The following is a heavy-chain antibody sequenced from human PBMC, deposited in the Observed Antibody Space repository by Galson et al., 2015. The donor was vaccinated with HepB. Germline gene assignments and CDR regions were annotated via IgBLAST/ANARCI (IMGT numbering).Heavy chain of an antibody. V-gene: IGHV3-9*01. CDR3: PKGTCADFWSVIHY. J-gene: IGHJ4*02. D-gene: IGHD3-3*01. Sequence: SLSLSCAAAGFTFGDYAMHWVRQAPGKGLEWVSGISWNSGSIGYADTVKGRFTISRDNAKNSLYLQINSLRAEDTALFYCPKGTCADFWSVIHYWGQGTLVTVSS. CDR1: GFTFGDYA. CDR2: ISWNSGSI.